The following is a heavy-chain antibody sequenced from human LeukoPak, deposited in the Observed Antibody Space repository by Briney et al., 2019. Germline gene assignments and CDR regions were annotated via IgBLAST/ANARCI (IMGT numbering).Heavy chain of an antibody. Sequence: ASVKVSCKASGGTFSSYAISWVRQAPGQGLEWMGGIIPIFGTANYAQKFQGRVTITADESTSTAYMELSSLRSEDTAVYYCARDIYYDSSGYYVYWGQGTLVTVSS. D-gene: IGHD3-22*01. V-gene: IGHV1-69*13. J-gene: IGHJ4*02. CDR3: ARDIYYDSSGYYVY. CDR1: GGTFSSYA. CDR2: IIPIFGTA.